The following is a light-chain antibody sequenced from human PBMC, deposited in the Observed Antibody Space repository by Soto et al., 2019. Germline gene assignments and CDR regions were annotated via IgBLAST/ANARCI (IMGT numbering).Light chain of an antibody. Sequence: QSALTQPASVSGSPGQSITISCTGTSSDVGAYNYVSWYQQYPGKAPKLMIYGVTNRPSGVSNRFSGSKTGNTASLTISGLQAEDEADYYCFSHRGGDSHVFGTGTRSP. J-gene: IGLJ1*01. CDR2: GVT. CDR1: SSDVGAYNY. CDR3: FSHRGGDSHV. V-gene: IGLV2-14*01.